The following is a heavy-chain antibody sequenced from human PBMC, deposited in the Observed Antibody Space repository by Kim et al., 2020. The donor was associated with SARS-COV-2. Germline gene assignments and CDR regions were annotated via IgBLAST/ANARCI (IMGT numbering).Heavy chain of an antibody. CDR3: ATLTTVSLYYFDF. V-gene: IGHV4-39*07. Sequence: SETLSLICNVSGGSIRRSHSYWGWIRQSPGKGLEWIGSISKSGSTFYSPSLKSRVTISVDTSKNQFSLKLNSMTAADTAVYYCATLTTVSLYYFDFWGQGTLVTVSS. D-gene: IGHD1-1*01. J-gene: IGHJ4*02. CDR2: ISKSGST. CDR1: GGSIRRSHSY.